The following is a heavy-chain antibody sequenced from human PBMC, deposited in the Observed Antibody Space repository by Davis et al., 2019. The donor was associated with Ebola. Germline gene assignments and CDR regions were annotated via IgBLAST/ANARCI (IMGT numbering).Heavy chain of an antibody. J-gene: IGHJ6*02. D-gene: IGHD4-17*01. CDR1: GYSFPSYY. CDR3: ARVRRTVTTNMDV. Sequence: ASVQVSCMASGYSFPSYYMHSVRHPSPQGLQWMGIINPSGGSTSYAQKFQGRVTMTRDKSTSTAYMKLSSLRSEDTAVYYCARVRRTVTTNMDVRGQGTTVTVSS. V-gene: IGHV1-46*01. CDR2: INPSGGST.